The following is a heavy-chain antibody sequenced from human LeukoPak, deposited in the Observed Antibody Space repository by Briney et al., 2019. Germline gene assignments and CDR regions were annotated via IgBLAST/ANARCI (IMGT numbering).Heavy chain of an antibody. CDR2: ISANGDIT. CDR1: GFILSSYA. J-gene: IGHJ4*02. Sequence: GGSLRLSCAASGFILSSYAMSWVRQAPGKGLEWVSGISANGDITDYADSVKGRFTISRDNSKNTLYVQMNSLRAEDTAVYYCARHDSGTRTQIDYWGQGTLVTVS. V-gene: IGHV3-23*01. D-gene: IGHD1-26*01. CDR3: ARHDSGTRTQIDY.